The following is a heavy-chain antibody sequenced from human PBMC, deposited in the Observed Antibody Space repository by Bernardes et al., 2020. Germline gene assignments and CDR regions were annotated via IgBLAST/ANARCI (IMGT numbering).Heavy chain of an antibody. CDR1: GYSLTRYW. D-gene: IGHD2-21*01. V-gene: IGHV5-51*01. CDR2: IYPGDSET. J-gene: IGHJ3*02. Sequence: GACLNSSGKGPGYSLTRYWIGWVRPIPGKGLEWLGIIYPGDSETRYSPSFQGQVTSTADKSISTAYRQWSSLKASDTAMYYCARSENLAYCGGDCYRDAFDIWGQGTMVTVSS. CDR3: ARSENLAYCGGDCYRDAFDI.